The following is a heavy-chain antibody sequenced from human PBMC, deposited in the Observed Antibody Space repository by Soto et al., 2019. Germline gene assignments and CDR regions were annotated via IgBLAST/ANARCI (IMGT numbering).Heavy chain of an antibody. Sequence: SETLSLTCTVSGGSISSSSYYWGWIRQPPGKGLEWIGSIYYSGSTYYNPSLKSRVTISVDTSKNQFSLKLSSVTAADTAVYYCARHPTQHYDILTGLPWFDPWGQGTLVTVSS. J-gene: IGHJ5*02. CDR1: GGSISSSSYY. CDR3: ARHPTQHYDILTGLPWFDP. CDR2: IYYSGST. V-gene: IGHV4-39*01. D-gene: IGHD3-9*01.